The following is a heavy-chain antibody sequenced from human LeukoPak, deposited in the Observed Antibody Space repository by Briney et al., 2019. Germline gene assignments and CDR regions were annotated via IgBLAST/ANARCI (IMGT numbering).Heavy chain of an antibody. V-gene: IGHV4-59*08. D-gene: IGHD3-10*01. J-gene: IGHJ4*02. Sequence: SETLSLTCTVSGGSISSYYWSWIRQPPGKGLEWIGYIYYSRSTNYNPALKSRVTISVDTSKNQFSLKLSSVTAADTAVYYCARHGGSGSYYPFADWGQGTLVTVSS. CDR3: ARHGGSGSYYPFAD. CDR1: GGSISSYY. CDR2: IYYSRST.